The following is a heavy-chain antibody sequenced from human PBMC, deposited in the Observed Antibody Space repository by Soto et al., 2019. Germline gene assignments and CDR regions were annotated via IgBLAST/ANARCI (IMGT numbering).Heavy chain of an antibody. Sequence: EVQLVESGGGLVEPGRSLRLSCVASGFTFDDYAMHWVRQPPGKGLEWVSGITWNGGSIGYADSVKGRVTISRDNGKNSLYLQMNSLRTEDTALYYCTKVGQGVVLATTAQSGDAFDVWGQGTMVTVSS. CDR1: GFTFDDYA. J-gene: IGHJ3*01. D-gene: IGHD1-1*01. V-gene: IGHV3-9*01. CDR3: TKVGQGVVLATTAQSGDAFDV. CDR2: ITWNGGSI.